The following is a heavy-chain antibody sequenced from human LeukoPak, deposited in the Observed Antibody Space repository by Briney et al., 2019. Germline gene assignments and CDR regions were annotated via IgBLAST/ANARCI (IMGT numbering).Heavy chain of an antibody. J-gene: IGHJ3*02. D-gene: IGHD2-2*01. CDR1: GGSISSHY. CDR3: ARVAPYCSSTSCTDAFDI. CDR2: IYYSGST. Sequence: PETLSLTCPVSGGSISSHYWSWVRQPPGKGLEWVGYIYYSGSTNYNPSLKSRVTISVDTSQNQSSLKLSSVTAADTAVYYWARVAPYCSSTSCTDAFDIWGQGTMVTVSS. V-gene: IGHV4-59*11.